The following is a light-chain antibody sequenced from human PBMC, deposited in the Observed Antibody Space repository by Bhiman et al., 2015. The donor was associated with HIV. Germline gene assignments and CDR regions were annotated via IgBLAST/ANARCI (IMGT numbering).Light chain of an antibody. CDR3: CSYGGRSAPYV. Sequence: QSALTQPASVSGSPGQSITISCTGSNNVGGYEFVSWYQQHPGKTPTLLIYDVSKRPSGVSDRFAGSKSGNTASLTISGLQPEDEAEYHCCSYGGRSAPYVFGTGTKVIVL. J-gene: IGLJ1*01. V-gene: IGLV2-23*02. CDR2: DVS. CDR1: NNVGGYEF.